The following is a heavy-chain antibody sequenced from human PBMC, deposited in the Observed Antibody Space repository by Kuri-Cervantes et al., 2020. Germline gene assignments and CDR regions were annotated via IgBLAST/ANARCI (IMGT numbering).Heavy chain of an antibody. D-gene: IGHD3/OR15-3a*01. CDR1: GGSISSSNYY. V-gene: IGHV4-39*07. Sequence: SETLSLTCTVSGGSISSSNYYWGWIRQPPGKGLEWIGSINYSGSTYYNPSLESRVTISQDTSKNQFSLRLTSVTAADMAVYYCARRGPTFAPFDSWGQGTLVTVSS. J-gene: IGHJ4*02. CDR3: ARRGPTFAPFDS. CDR2: INYSGST.